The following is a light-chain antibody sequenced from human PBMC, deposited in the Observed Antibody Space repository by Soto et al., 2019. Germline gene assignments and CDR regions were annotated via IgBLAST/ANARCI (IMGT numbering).Light chain of an antibody. J-gene: IGKJ5*01. CDR3: QQYDILLT. CDR1: QDITNF. Sequence: DIQMTQSPSSLSASVGDRVTITCQASQDITNFLNWYQQKPGKAPKLLIYAASSLQSGVPSMFSGSGSGTDFTFTISSLQPEDIATYYCQQYDILLTFGQGTRLEIK. V-gene: IGKV1-33*01. CDR2: AAS.